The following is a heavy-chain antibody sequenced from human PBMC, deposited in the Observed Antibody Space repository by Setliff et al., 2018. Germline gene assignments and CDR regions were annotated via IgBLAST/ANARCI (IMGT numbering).Heavy chain of an antibody. D-gene: IGHD2-15*01. V-gene: IGHV1-2*07. CDR3: ATDHQIQDIVMVVTGPGGAFDI. Sequence: ASVKVSCKASGYTFTGYYMHWVRQAPGQGLEWMGWINPDSGVTNYTHEFQGRVTMTRATSINTAYMELSSLRSEDTAVYYCATDHQIQDIVMVVTGPGGAFDIWGQGTMVTVSS. CDR1: GYTFTGYY. J-gene: IGHJ3*02. CDR2: INPDSGVT.